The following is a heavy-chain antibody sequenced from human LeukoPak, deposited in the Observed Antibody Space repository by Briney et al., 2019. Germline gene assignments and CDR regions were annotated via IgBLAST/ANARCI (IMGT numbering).Heavy chain of an antibody. CDR1: GGSFSGYY. CDR3: ARGRGRSSSWYRGYYFDY. V-gene: IGHV4-34*01. Sequence: KPSETLSLTCAVYGGSFSGYYWSWIRQPPGKGLEWIGEINHSGSTNYNPSLKSRVTISVDTSKNQFSLKLSSVTAADTAVYYCARGRGRSSSWYRGYYFDYWGQGTLVTVSS. J-gene: IGHJ4*02. CDR2: INHSGST. D-gene: IGHD6-13*01.